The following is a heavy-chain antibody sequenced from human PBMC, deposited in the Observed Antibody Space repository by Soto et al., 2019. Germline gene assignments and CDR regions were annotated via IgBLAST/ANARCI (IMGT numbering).Heavy chain of an antibody. J-gene: IGHJ6*03. CDR2: ITHSGST. D-gene: IGHD2-21*01. CDR3: ARGKFGFSYYYYYYLDV. CDR1: DGSFSDYY. V-gene: IGHV4-34*01. Sequence: SETLSLTCAVYDGSFSDYYWTWIRQSPGKGLEWIGEITHSGSTSYKSSLKSRVTISIDTSKNQFSLKLTSVTASDTAVYYCARGKFGFSYYYYYYLDVWGKGTTVTVSS.